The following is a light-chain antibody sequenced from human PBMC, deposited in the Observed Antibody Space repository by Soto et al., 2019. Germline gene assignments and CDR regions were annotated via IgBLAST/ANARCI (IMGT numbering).Light chain of an antibody. CDR2: ATS. V-gene: IGKV3-20*01. J-gene: IGKJ4*01. CDR3: QQFGSYPLT. CDR1: QSVRNNF. Sequence: EIVLTQSPDTRSLSRGERATVSCRASQSVRNNFLAWYQQKPGQAPRFLIFATSNRATGIADRFSGGGSGTDFTLTISRLEPEDFAVYYCQQFGSYPLTFGGGTKVDIK.